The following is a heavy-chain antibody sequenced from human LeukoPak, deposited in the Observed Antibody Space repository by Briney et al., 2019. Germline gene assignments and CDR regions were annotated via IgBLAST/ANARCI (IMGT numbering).Heavy chain of an antibody. J-gene: IGHJ4*02. CDR2: IIPIFGTA. Sequence: SVTVSCTASGGTFSSYAISWVRQAPGQGLEWMGGIIPIFGTANYAQKFQGRVTITADESTSTAYMELSSLRSEDTAVYYCAREMGDSKYYFDYWGQGTLVTVSS. D-gene: IGHD2-21*02. V-gene: IGHV1-69*13. CDR3: AREMGDSKYYFDY. CDR1: GGTFSSYA.